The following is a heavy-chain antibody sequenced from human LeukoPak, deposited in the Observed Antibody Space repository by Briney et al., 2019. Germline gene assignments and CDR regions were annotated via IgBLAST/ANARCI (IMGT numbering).Heavy chain of an antibody. J-gene: IGHJ4*02. Sequence: GGSVRVGSAACGVRLSSYGVHGVRKDPGKGLVWVSRINSDGSSTSYADSVKGRFTISRDNAKNTLYLQMNSLRAEDTAVYYCARDRSSSYHDYWGQGTLVTVSS. CDR3: ARDRSSSYHDY. V-gene: IGHV3-74*01. CDR1: GVRLSSYG. D-gene: IGHD6-6*01. CDR2: INSDGSST.